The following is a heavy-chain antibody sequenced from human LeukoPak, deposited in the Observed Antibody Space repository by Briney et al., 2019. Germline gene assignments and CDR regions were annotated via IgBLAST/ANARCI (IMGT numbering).Heavy chain of an antibody. D-gene: IGHD6-6*01. J-gene: IGHJ2*01. V-gene: IGHV3-23*01. CDR3: AKGGIMQSSSPGLQYFDL. CDR1: GFTFSSYA. Sequence: GGSLRLSCAASGFTFSSYAMSWVRQAPGKGLEWVSVIGGSGGSTYYADSVKGRFTISRDNSKNTLYLQMNSLRAEDTAVYYCAKGGIMQSSSPGLQYFDLWGRGTLVSVSS. CDR2: IGGSGGST.